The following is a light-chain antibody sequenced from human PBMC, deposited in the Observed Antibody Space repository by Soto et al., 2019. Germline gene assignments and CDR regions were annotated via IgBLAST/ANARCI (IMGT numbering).Light chain of an antibody. CDR2: DAS. Sequence: EIVLTQSPATLSLSPGERATLSCRASQSVNYYLSWYQQKPGQAPSLLIYDASNRATGIPARFSGSGSGTDFTLTISSLEPEDFAVYYCQQRGNWPWTFGQGTKVEIK. J-gene: IGKJ1*01. CDR1: QSVNYY. CDR3: QQRGNWPWT. V-gene: IGKV3-11*01.